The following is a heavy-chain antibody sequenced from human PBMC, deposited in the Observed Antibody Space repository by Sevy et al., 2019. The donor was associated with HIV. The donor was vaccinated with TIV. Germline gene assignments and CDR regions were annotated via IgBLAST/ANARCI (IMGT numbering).Heavy chain of an antibody. V-gene: IGHV3-33*01. CDR3: ARDQGQWLVRRGGAFDI. J-gene: IGHJ3*02. CDR1: GFTFSSYG. D-gene: IGHD6-19*01. Sequence: GGSLRLSCAASGFTFSSYGMHWVRQAPGKGLEWVAVIWYDGSNKYYADSVKGRFTISRDNSKNTLYLQMNSLRAEDTAVYYCARDQGQWLVRRGGAFDIWGLGTMVTVSS. CDR2: IWYDGSNK.